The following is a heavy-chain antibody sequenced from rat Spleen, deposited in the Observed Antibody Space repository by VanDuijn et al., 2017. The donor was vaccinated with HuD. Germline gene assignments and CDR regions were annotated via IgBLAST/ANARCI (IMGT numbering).Heavy chain of an antibody. V-gene: IGHV5-7*01. Sequence: EVQLVESGGGLVQPGRSLKLSCAASGFTFSDYNMAWVRQAPKKGLEWVATISYDGSSTYYRDSVKGRFTISRDNAKSTLYLQMDSLRSEDTATYYCARHLTTPLDYWGQGVMVTVSS. J-gene: IGHJ2*01. CDR2: ISYDGSST. D-gene: IGHD1-8*01. CDR1: GFTFSDYN. CDR3: ARHLTTPLDY.